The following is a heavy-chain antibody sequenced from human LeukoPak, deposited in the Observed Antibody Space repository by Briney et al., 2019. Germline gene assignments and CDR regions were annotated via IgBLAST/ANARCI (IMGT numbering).Heavy chain of an antibody. CDR1: TFTFSDDY. V-gene: IGHV3-11*03. CDR3: ARRESSSWYFVDY. J-gene: IGHJ4*02. Sequence: GGPLRLSCTASTFTFSDDYMAWIRQAPGKGLEWVSYISGSTSYTSYADSVKGRFTISRDNAENSLYLQMNGLRAEDTAVCYCARRESSSWYFVDYWGQGTLVTVSS. CDR2: ISGSTSYT. D-gene: IGHD6-13*01.